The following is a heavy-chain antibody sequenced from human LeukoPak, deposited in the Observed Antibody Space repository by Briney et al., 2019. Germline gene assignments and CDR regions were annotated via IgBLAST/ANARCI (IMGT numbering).Heavy chain of an antibody. CDR2: ISGYNDNT. CDR3: ARDSIPVAGMGNWFDP. CDR1: GYNFTNYA. J-gene: IGHJ5*02. Sequence: RASVKVSCKASGYNFTNYAITWVRQAPGQGPEWMGWISGYNDNTNYAQKLQGRVTMTTDTSTSTAYMELRSLRSDDTAVYYCARDSIPVAGMGNWFDPWGQGTLVTVSS. V-gene: IGHV1-18*01. D-gene: IGHD6-19*01.